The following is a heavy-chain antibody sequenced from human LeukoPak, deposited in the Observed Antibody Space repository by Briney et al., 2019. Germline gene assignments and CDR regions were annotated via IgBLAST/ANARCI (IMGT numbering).Heavy chain of an antibody. Sequence: GESLKISCKGSGYSYVSYWVAWVRQMPGKGLEWMGIIYPGDSAATYSPSFQGQVSLSVDKSINTAHLQWSSLKASDTAVYYCARVGGYTKNKIAAAGTNYFDYWGQGTLVTVSS. J-gene: IGHJ4*02. V-gene: IGHV5-51*01. D-gene: IGHD6-13*01. CDR2: IYPGDSAA. CDR3: ARVGGYTKNKIAAAGTNYFDY. CDR1: GYSYVSYW.